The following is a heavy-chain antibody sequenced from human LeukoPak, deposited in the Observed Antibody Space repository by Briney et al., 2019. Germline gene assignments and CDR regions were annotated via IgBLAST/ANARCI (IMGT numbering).Heavy chain of an antibody. CDR3: ARHLPSITSGYFDY. V-gene: IGHV4-59*08. CDR1: GGSISSYY. CDR2: IYYSGST. D-gene: IGHD3-10*01. Sequence: SETLSLTCTVSGGSISSYYWSWIRQPPGKGLEWIGYIYYSGSTNYNPSLKSRVTISIDTSKSQVSLRLSSVTAADTAVYYCARHLPSITSGYFDYWGQGTLVTVSS. J-gene: IGHJ4*02.